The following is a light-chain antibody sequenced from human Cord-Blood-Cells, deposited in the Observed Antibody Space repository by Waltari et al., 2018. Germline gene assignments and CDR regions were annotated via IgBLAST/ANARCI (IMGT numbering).Light chain of an antibody. CDR1: SSDVGGYNY. Sequence: QSALTQPASVSGSPGQSITISCTGTSSDVGGYNYVPWYQQHPGKAPKLMIYVVSKRPAGVSNRFSGSKSGNTASLTISGLQAEDEADYYCSSYTSSSTLVFGGGTKLTVL. CDR2: VVS. CDR3: SSYTSSSTLV. V-gene: IGLV2-14*01. J-gene: IGLJ2*01.